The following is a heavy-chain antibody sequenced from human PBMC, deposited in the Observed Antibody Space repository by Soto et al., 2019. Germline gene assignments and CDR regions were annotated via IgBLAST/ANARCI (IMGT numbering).Heavy chain of an antibody. CDR2: IYYTGST. J-gene: IGHJ6*02. V-gene: IGHV4-30-4*01. D-gene: IGHD3-3*01. CDR1: GDSINNDDYY. CDR3: DRFENSVFGPFYGMDV. Sequence: SETLSLTFTVSGDSINNDDYYWSWVRQPPGKGLEWIGYIYYTGSTYYSPSLKTRLTISLDTYKNQFSLKVSSVTAADTAVYFSDRFENSVFGPFYGMDVWGQGTTVTVSS.